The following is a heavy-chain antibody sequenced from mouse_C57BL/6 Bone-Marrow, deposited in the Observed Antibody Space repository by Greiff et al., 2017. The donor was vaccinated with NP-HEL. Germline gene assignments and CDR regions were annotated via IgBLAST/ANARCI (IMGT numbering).Heavy chain of an antibody. CDR1: GYSFTSYW. V-gene: IGHV1-80*01. CDR2: INPGDGDT. J-gene: IGHJ2*01. Sequence: VQLQQSGAELVKPGASVKLSCNASGYSFTSYWLHWVKPSPGPRLEWIGEINPGDGDTNYNGKFKGKATLTADKSSSTAYMQLSSLTSEDSAVYICASGGYWGQGTTLTVSS. CDR3: ASGGY.